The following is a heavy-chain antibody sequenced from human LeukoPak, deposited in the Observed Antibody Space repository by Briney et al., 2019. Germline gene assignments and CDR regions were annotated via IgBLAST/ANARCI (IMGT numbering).Heavy chain of an antibody. CDR2: ISYDGSNK. CDR3: ARSGGATGLSHFDY. D-gene: IGHD1-26*01. V-gene: IGHV3-30-3*01. Sequence: GGSLRLSCAASGLTFSTYAMHWVRQAPGKGLEWVAVISYDGSNKFYTGSVKGRFTISRDNSKNTLYLQMNSLRPEDTAVYYCARSGGATGLSHFDYWGQGTLVTVSS. CDR1: GLTFSTYA. J-gene: IGHJ4*02.